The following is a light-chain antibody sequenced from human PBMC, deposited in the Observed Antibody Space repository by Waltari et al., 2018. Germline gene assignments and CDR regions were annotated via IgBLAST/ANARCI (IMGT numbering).Light chain of an antibody. CDR3: MQVLQPPYT. CDR2: LGS. J-gene: IGKJ2*01. V-gene: IGKV2-28*01. Sequence: VVMTQSPLSLPVTPGEPGSISCRSSQSLVYSDGYNRLDWYLQKPGQSPQLLIYLGSNLASGVPDRFSGRGSGTDVTLKISRVEAEDVGVYYCMQVLQPPYTFGQGTKLEIK. CDR1: QSLVYSDGYNR.